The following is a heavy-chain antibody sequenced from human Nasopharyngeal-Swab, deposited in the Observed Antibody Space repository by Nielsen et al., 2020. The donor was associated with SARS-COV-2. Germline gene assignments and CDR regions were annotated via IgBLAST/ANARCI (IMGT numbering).Heavy chain of an antibody. CDR1: GFTFNSHG. CDR2: ISFDGSKK. D-gene: IGHD3-22*01. V-gene: IGHV3-30*03. J-gene: IGHJ3*02. Sequence: GESLKISCAASGFTFNSHGMHWVRQAPGKGLEWVAVISFDGSKKYYADSVKGRFTISRDSSKNTLYLQMNSLRAEDTAVYYCARERIVVVMEDAFDIWGQGTMVTVSS. CDR3: ARERIVVVMEDAFDI.